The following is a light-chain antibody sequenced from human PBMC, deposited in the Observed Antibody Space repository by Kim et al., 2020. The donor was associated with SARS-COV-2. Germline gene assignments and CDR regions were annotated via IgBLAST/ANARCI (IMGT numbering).Light chain of an antibody. Sequence: EIVLTQSPGTLSLSPGERATLSCRASQSVNSNYLAWYQQKPGQAPILLIYGASSRATGIPDRFSGSGSGTDFTLTISRLEPEDFAVYYCQQYDSSITFGQGTRLEIK. V-gene: IGKV3-20*01. CDR2: GAS. CDR3: QQYDSSIT. J-gene: IGKJ5*01. CDR1: QSVNSNY.